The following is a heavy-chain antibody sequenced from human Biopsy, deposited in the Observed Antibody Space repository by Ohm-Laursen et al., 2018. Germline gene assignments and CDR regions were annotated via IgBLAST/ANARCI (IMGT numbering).Heavy chain of an antibody. CDR3: ARDDDTTGHYMILNH. CDR2: MWSDGINK. J-gene: IGHJ5*02. Sequence: SSLRLSCAASGFAFSYHGLHWVRQAPGKGLQWVAVMWSDGINKNYADSVKGRFTVSRDNSNNVLYLQMSSLRDEDSAVYYCARDDDTTGHYMILNHWGQGTLVTVFS. CDR1: GFAFSYHG. V-gene: IGHV3-33*01. D-gene: IGHD3-9*01.